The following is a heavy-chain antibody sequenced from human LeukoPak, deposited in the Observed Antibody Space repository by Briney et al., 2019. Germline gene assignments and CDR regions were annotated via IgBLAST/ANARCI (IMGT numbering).Heavy chain of an antibody. CDR1: GYTFTSYD. J-gene: IGHJ4*02. V-gene: IGHV1-8*01. CDR2: MNPNSGNT. Sequence: GASVKVSCKASGYTFTSYDINWVRQATGQGREWMGWMNPNSGNTGYAQKFQGRVTMTRNTSISTAYMELSSLRSEDTAVYYCARGRRDSSGYYYWGQGTLVTVSS. D-gene: IGHD3-22*01. CDR3: ARGRRDSSGYYY.